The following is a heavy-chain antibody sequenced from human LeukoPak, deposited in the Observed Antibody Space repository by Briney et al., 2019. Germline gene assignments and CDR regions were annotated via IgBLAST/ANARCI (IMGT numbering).Heavy chain of an antibody. CDR2: IYTSGTT. Sequence: PSETLSLTCTVSGGSISIYYWSWIRQPAGKGLEWIGRIYTSGTTNYNPSLQSRVTMSVDSSKNQFSLKLNSVTAADTAVYYCARGRYCTTTSCTYWYFDLWGRGTPVTVSS. CDR1: GGSISIYY. CDR3: ARGRYCTTTSCTYWYFDL. D-gene: IGHD2-2*01. J-gene: IGHJ2*01. V-gene: IGHV4-4*07.